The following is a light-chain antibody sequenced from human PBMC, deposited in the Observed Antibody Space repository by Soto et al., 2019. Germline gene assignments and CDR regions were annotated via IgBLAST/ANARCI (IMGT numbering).Light chain of an antibody. V-gene: IGKV1-39*01. CDR1: QSISRN. J-gene: IGKJ2*01. CDR3: QQSHSTPYT. Sequence: DIQLTQSPSSLSPSVGDRITLSCRASQSISRNLNWYQQMPGKAPSLLIYAARDLQSGVPGRFSGRGSGTEFNLTISSLQPEDLSNYYCQQSHSTPYTFGQGTKLEI. CDR2: AAR.